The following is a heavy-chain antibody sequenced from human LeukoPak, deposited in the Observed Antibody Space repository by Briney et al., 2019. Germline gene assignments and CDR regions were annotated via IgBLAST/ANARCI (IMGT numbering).Heavy chain of an antibody. CDR1: GYSISSGYH. CDR2: IYYSGST. D-gene: IGHD2/OR15-2a*01. Sequence: SETLSLTCTVSGYSISSGYHWGWIRQPPGKGLKWIGNIYYSGSTYYNPSLKRRVTISVDTSKNQFSLSLTSVTAADTAVYFCTRGGATLYHQYDSWGQGTLVTVSS. V-gene: IGHV4-38-2*02. CDR3: TRGGATLYHQYDS. J-gene: IGHJ4*02.